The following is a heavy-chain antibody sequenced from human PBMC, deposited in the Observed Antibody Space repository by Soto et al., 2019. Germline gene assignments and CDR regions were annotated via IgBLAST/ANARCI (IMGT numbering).Heavy chain of an antibody. CDR2: INHSGST. Sequence: PSETLSLTCAVYGGSFSGHYWSWIRQPPGKGLEWIGEINHSGSTNYNPSLKSRVTISVDTSKNQFSLKLSSVTAADTAVYYCARGGISRLRGFFDYWGQGTLVTVS. D-gene: IGHD6-13*01. CDR3: ARGGISRLRGFFDY. J-gene: IGHJ4*02. V-gene: IGHV4-34*01. CDR1: GGSFSGHY.